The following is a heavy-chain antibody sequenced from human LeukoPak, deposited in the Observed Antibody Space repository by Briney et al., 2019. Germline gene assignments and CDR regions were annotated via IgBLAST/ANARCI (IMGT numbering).Heavy chain of an antibody. J-gene: IGHJ4*02. CDR1: GFSFSTYS. CDR3: ARSWLVRPFDY. D-gene: IGHD6-19*01. V-gene: IGHV3-48*04. Sequence: GGSLRLSCAASGFSFSTYSMNWVRQAPGKGLEWVSYISSSGSTIYYADSVKGRFTISRDNAKNSLYLQMNSLRAEDTAVYYCARSWLVRPFDYWGQGTLVTVSS. CDR2: ISSSGSTI.